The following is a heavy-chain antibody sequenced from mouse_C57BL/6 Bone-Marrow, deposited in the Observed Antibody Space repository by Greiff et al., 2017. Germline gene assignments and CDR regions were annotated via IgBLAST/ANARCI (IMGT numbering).Heavy chain of an antibody. CDR2: INPNNGGT. CDR3: ARHYGSSYGPWFAY. V-gene: IGHV1-22*01. J-gene: IGHJ3*01. D-gene: IGHD1-1*01. CDR1: GYTFTDYN. Sequence: VQLQQSGPELVKPGASVKMSCKASGYTFTDYNMHWVKQSHGKSLEWIGYINPNNGGTSYNQKFKGKATLTVNKSSSTAYMELRSLTSEDSAVYYCARHYGSSYGPWFAYWGQGTLVTVSA.